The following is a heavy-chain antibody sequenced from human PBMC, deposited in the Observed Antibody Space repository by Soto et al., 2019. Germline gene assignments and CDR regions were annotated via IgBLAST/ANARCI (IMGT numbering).Heavy chain of an antibody. CDR3: ARHKGLRDGYNV. D-gene: IGHD5-12*01. V-gene: IGHV5-51*01. J-gene: IGHJ4*02. Sequence: PGESLKISCKGSGYSFTSYWIGWVRQMPGKGLEWMGIIYPSDSYTKYSSSFQGHVTISVDKSISTAYLQWSSLKASDIAMYYCARHKGLRDGYNVWGQGTLVTVSS. CDR2: IYPSDSYT. CDR1: GYSFTSYW.